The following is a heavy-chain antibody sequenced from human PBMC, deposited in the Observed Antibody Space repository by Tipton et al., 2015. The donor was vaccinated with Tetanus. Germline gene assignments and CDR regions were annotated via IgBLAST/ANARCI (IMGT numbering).Heavy chain of an antibody. J-gene: IGHJ4*02. CDR1: GFTLKGYY. V-gene: IGHV3-11*04. D-gene: IGHD5-24*01. CDR3: ARDSTHRRDGYNDFDY. Sequence: SLRLSCAASGFTLKGYYMSWVRQAPGKGLEWLSYISSDDPTTSYADSVKGRFTISRDNAKNSLYLQMDSLRDEDTAVYYCARDSTHRRDGYNDFDYWGQGTLVTVSS. CDR2: ISSDDPTT.